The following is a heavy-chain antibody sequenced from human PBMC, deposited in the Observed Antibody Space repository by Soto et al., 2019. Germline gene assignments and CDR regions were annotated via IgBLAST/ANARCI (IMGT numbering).Heavy chain of an antibody. CDR2: IIPIFGTA. J-gene: IGHJ5*02. CDR3: AREATYYDILTGYWALDWFDP. V-gene: IGHV1-69*13. Sequence: ASVKVSCKASGGTFSSYAISWVRQAPGQGLEWMGGIIPIFGTANYAQKFQGRVTITADESTSTAYMELSSLRSEDTAVYYCAREATYYDILTGYWALDWFDPWGQGTLVTV. CDR1: GGTFSSYA. D-gene: IGHD3-9*01.